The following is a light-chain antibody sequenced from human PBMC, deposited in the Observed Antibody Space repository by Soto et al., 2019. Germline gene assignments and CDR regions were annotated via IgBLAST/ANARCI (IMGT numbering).Light chain of an antibody. Sequence: DIQMTQSPSTLSASVGDRVTITCRASQSISSWLAWYQQKPGKAPKLLIYDASSLESGVPSRFSGSGSGTEFTLTISRLQPDDFGTYYCQQYNSYWTFGQGTKVEIK. J-gene: IGKJ1*01. V-gene: IGKV1-5*01. CDR2: DAS. CDR1: QSISSW. CDR3: QQYNSYWT.